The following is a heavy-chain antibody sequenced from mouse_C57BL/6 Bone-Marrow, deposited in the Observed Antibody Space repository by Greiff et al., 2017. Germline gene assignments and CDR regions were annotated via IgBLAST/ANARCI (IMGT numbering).Heavy chain of an antibody. J-gene: IGHJ3*01. CDR3: ARGLFITTGHKVY. D-gene: IGHD1-1*01. V-gene: IGHV5-4*03. Sequence: EVMLVESGGGLVKPGGSLKLSCAASGFTFSSYAMSWVRQTPEKRLEWVATISDGGSYTYYPDNVKGRFTISRDNAKNNLYLQMSHLKSEDTAMYYCARGLFITTGHKVYWGQGTLVTGSA. CDR1: GFTFSSYA. CDR2: ISDGGSYT.